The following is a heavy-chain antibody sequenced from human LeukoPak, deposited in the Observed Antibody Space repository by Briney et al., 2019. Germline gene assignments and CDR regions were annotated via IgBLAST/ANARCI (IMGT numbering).Heavy chain of an antibody. D-gene: IGHD2-15*01. CDR2: IYYSGST. V-gene: IGHV4-39*02. Sequence: SETLSLTCTVSGGSISSSSYYWGWIRQPPGKGLEWIGNIYYSGSTYYNPSLKSRVTISVDTSKNQFSLNLNSVTAADTAVYYCARDLGLGSWYFDLWGRGTLVTVSS. CDR1: GGSISSSSYY. J-gene: IGHJ2*01. CDR3: ARDLGLGSWYFDL.